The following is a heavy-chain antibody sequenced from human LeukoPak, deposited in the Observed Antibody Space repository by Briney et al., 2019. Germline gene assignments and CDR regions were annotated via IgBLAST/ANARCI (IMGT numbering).Heavy chain of an antibody. CDR3: ARRAVGSSGWFDY. V-gene: IGHV3-74*01. D-gene: IGHD6-19*01. Sequence: GGSLRLSCAASGFTFSGYWMHWVRQGPGKGLVWVSRINSDGSIINYADSVRGRFTISRDNAKNTLSLQMNSLRAEDTAVYYCARRAVGSSGWFDYWGQGTLVTVSS. J-gene: IGHJ4*02. CDR2: INSDGSII. CDR1: GFTFSGYW.